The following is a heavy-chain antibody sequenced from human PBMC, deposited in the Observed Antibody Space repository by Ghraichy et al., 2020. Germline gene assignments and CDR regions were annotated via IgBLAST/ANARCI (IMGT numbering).Heavy chain of an antibody. D-gene: IGHD5-18*01. V-gene: IGHV3-48*02. CDR2: ISSSSSTI. J-gene: IGHJ4*02. Sequence: GGSLRLSCAASGFTFSSYSMNWVRQAPGKGLEWVSYISSSSSTIYYADSVKGRFTISRDNAKNSLYLQMNSLRDEDTAVYYCARDQDRTPMVTLAAPFDYWGQGTLVTVSS. CDR3: ARDQDRTPMVTLAAPFDY. CDR1: GFTFSSYS.